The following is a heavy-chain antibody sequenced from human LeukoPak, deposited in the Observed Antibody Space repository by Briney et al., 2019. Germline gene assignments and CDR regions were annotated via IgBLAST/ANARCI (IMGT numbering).Heavy chain of an antibody. D-gene: IGHD5-18*01. CDR3: ARMVKSYGYNYYYYYYMDV. Sequence: PSETLSLTCAVYGGSFSGYYWSWIRQPPGKGLEWIGEINHSGSTNYNPSLKSRVTISVGTSKNQFSLKLSSVTAADTAVYYCARMVKSYGYNYYYYYYMDVWGKGTTVTVSS. V-gene: IGHV4-34*01. CDR1: GGSFSGYY. CDR2: INHSGST. J-gene: IGHJ6*03.